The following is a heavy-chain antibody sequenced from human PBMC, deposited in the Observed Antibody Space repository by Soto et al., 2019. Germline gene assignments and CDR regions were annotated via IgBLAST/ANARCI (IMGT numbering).Heavy chain of an antibody. CDR1: GGSFSGYY. CDR2: INHSGST. V-gene: IGHV4-34*01. D-gene: IGHD3-22*01. Sequence: PSETLSLTCAVYGGSFSGYYWSWIRQPPGKGLERIGEINHSGSTNYNPSLKSRVTISVDTSKNQFSLKLSSVTAADTAVYYCASSPTEYYDSSGYYYFDYWGQGTLVTVSS. J-gene: IGHJ4*02. CDR3: ASSPTEYYDSSGYYYFDY.